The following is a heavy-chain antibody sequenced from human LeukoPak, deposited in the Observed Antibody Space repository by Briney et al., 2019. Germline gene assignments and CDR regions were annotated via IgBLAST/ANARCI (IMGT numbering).Heavy chain of an antibody. CDR1: GGSISSGGYY. Sequence: PSETLSLTCTVSGGSISSGGYYWSWIRQPAGKGLEWIGRIYTSGSTNYNPSLKSRVTMSVDTSKNQFSLKLSSVTAADTAVYYCARESSSSSLGFQTGSNWFDPWGQGTLVTVSS. CDR2: IYTSGST. D-gene: IGHD6-6*01. CDR3: ARESSSSSLGFQTGSNWFDP. J-gene: IGHJ5*02. V-gene: IGHV4-61*02.